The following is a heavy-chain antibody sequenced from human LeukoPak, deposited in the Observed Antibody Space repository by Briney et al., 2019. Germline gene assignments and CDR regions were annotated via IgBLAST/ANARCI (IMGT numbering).Heavy chain of an antibody. Sequence: ERSLRLSCAASGFTFSSYAMHWVRQAPGKGLEWVAVISYDGSNKYYADSVKGRFTISRDNSKNTLYLQMNSLRAEDTAVYYCARDPNDYGDYYFDYWGQGTLVTVSS. D-gene: IGHD4-17*01. CDR3: ARDPNDYGDYYFDY. CDR1: GFTFSSYA. CDR2: ISYDGSNK. J-gene: IGHJ4*02. V-gene: IGHV3-30-3*01.